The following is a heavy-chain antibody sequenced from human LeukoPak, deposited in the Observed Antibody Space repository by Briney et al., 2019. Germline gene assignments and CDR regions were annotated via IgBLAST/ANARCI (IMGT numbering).Heavy chain of an antibody. CDR2: INHSGST. V-gene: IGHV4-34*01. CDR1: GGSFSGYY. CDR3: AREAPISDSGSYYKSLGY. Sequence: SETLSLICAVYGGSFSGYYWSWIRQPPGKGLEWIGEINHSGSTNNNPSLKSRVTISVDTSKNQISLKLRSVTAADTAVYYCAREAPISDSGSYYKSLGYWGQGTLVTVSS. D-gene: IGHD3-10*01. J-gene: IGHJ4*02.